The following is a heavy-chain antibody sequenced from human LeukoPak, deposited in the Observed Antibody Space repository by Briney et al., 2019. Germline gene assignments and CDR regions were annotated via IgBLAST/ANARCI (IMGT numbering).Heavy chain of an antibody. Sequence: ASVKVSCKASGYTFTSYYMHWVRQAPGQGLEWMGIINPSGGSTSCAQKFQGRVTMTRDTSTSTVYMELSSLRSEDTAVYYCARISGSYYGFDYWGQGTLVTVSS. V-gene: IGHV1-46*01. CDR3: ARISGSYYGFDY. D-gene: IGHD1-26*01. J-gene: IGHJ4*02. CDR1: GYTFTSYY. CDR2: INPSGGST.